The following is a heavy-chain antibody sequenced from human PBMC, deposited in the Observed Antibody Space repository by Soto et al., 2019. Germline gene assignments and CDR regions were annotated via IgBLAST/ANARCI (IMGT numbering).Heavy chain of an antibody. J-gene: IGHJ6*03. CDR1: GGSMNNYY. Sequence: PSETLSLTCTVSGGSMNNYYWSWIRQPPGEGLEWIGYIYFSGSTNYNPSPKSRVTMSVDTSKNQVSLKLSSVTAADTAVYYCARGDYYYFMDVWGKGTTVTVSS. CDR2: IYFSGST. CDR3: ARGDYYYFMDV. V-gene: IGHV4-59*01.